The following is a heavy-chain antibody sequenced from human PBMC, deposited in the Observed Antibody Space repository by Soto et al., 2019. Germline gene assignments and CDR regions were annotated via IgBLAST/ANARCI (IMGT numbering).Heavy chain of an antibody. CDR1: GFTFSSYS. Sequence: GGSLRLSCAASGFTFSSYSMNWVRQAPGKGLEWVSYISSSSTIYYADSVKGRFTISRDNAKNSLYLQMNSLRAEDTAVYYCARSAGGDYDPYYYYYYMDVWGKGTTVTVS. CDR3: ARSAGGDYDPYYYYYYMDV. V-gene: IGHV3-48*01. D-gene: IGHD4-17*01. J-gene: IGHJ6*03. CDR2: ISSSSTI.